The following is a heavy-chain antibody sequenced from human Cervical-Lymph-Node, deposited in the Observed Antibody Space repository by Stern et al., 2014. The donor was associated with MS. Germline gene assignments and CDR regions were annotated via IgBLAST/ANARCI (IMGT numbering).Heavy chain of an antibody. V-gene: IGHV3-33*01. Sequence: VQLVESGGGVVQPGRALRLSCAASGFTFRGDGMHWVRQGPGKGLGWEALIWYDGSNKYYADSVKGRFTISRDNSKNTLYLQMNSLRAEDTAVYYCVRDEAYCGGDCFNLLDYWGQGTLVTVSS. J-gene: IGHJ4*02. CDR3: VRDEAYCGGDCFNLLDY. CDR1: GFTFRGDG. D-gene: IGHD2-21*01. CDR2: IWYDGSNK.